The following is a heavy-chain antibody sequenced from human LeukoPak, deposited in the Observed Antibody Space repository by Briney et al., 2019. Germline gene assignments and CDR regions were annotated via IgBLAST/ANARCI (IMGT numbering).Heavy chain of an antibody. J-gene: IGHJ3*02. CDR1: GYTFTGYY. CDR3: ARPLLPGDYYAFDI. CDR2: IYPGDSDT. V-gene: IGHV5-51*01. Sequence: ASVKVSCKASGYTFTGYYMHWVRQMPGKGLEWMGIIYPGDSDTRYSPSFQGQVTISADKSISTAYLQWSSLKASDTAMYYCARPLLPGDYYAFDIWGQGTMVTVSS. D-gene: IGHD4-17*01.